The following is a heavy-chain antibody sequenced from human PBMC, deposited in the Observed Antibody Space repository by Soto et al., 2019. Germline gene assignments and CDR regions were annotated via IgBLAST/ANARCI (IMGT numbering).Heavy chain of an antibody. Sequence: SETLSLTCTVSGDSISTFYWGWMRQSPGKELEWIGYVYYTGSTNYNPSLKSRVTISVGRSKNQFSLELTSANAADTAVYYCARGRTVRNYADDSSDYFYFFDYWGQGTQVTVSS. CDR3: ARGRTVRNYADDSSDYFYFFDY. J-gene: IGHJ4*02. D-gene: IGHD3-22*01. V-gene: IGHV4-59*01. CDR1: GDSISTFY. CDR2: VYYTGST.